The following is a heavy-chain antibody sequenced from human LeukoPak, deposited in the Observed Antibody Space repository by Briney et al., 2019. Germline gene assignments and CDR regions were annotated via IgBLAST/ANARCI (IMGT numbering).Heavy chain of an antibody. D-gene: IGHD3-22*01. CDR3: VRDPAAYYYDSTFDY. Sequence: PGGSLRLSCSASGFTFSNHAMHWVRQAPGKGLKFVAAISSNGGTTYHADSVEGRFAISRDNSKNTLFLQMTFLRIEDTAVYYCVRDPAAYYYDSTFDYWGQGTLVTVSS. CDR2: ISSNGGTT. CDR1: GFTFSNHA. V-gene: IGHV3-64D*09. J-gene: IGHJ4*02.